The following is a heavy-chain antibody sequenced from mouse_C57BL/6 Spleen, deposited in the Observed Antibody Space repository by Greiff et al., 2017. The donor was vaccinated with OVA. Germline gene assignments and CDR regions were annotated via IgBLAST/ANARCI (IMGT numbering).Heavy chain of an antibody. J-gene: IGHJ2*01. Sequence: QVQLQQPGAELVRPGSSVKLSCKASGYTFTSYWMAWVKQRPGQGLEWIGNIYPSDSETHYNQKFKDKATLTVDKSSSTAYMQLSSLTSEDSAVYYCAREHLDGYYGYWGQGTTLTVSS. V-gene: IGHV1-61*01. D-gene: IGHD2-3*01. CDR2: IYPSDSET. CDR1: GYTFTSYW. CDR3: AREHLDGYYGY.